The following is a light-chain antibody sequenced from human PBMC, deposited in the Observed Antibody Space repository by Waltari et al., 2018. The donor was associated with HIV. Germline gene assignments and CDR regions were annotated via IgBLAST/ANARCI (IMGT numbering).Light chain of an antibody. CDR1: SSDVWSYNL. CDR2: EVS. CDR3: CSYESTTDTYVV. V-gene: IGLV2-23*02. Sequence: QSALTQPASVSGSPGQSITISCTGTSSDVWSYNLVSWYQQHPGKAPKLTIYEVSKRPPGVSNLCSASTSASTASLPTSGRQPEDEEAYCCCSYESTTDTYVVFGGGTKLTVL. J-gene: IGLJ2*01.